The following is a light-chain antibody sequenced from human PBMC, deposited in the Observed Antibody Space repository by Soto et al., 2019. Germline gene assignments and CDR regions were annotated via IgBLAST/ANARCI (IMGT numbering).Light chain of an antibody. CDR2: DAS. CDR3: QQYGSSRLT. J-gene: IGKJ4*01. CDR1: QSVSSSY. Sequence: EIVLTQAPGTLSLSPGERATLSCRASQSVSSSYVVWYQQKPGQAPRLLIYDASSMATGIPDRFSGSGSGTAFTLTISRLEPEDCAVYYCQQYGSSRLTFGGGTKVEIK. V-gene: IGKV3-20*01.